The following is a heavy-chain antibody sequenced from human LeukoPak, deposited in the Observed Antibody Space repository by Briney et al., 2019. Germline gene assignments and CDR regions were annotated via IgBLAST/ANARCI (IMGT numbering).Heavy chain of an antibody. D-gene: IGHD4-17*01. Sequence: GGSLRLSCAASGFIFSSYTMNWVRQAPGKGLEWVSYISSSSSTIYYADSVKGRFTISRDDAENSLYLQMNSLRAEDTAVYYCARDSYGDYYFDYWGQGTLVTVSS. CDR1: GFIFSSYT. CDR2: ISSSSSTI. CDR3: ARDSYGDYYFDY. V-gene: IGHV3-48*01. J-gene: IGHJ4*02.